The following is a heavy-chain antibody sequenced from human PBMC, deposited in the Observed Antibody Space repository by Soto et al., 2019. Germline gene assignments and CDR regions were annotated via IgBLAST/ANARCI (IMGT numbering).Heavy chain of an antibody. CDR2: IIPIRDMV. Sequence: QVQLVQSGAEVKKPGSSVNVSCKASGGTFSTYSIGWVRQAPGQGLEWMGRIIPIRDMVNYAQKFQDRVTITAEKSTNTAYMGLSSLRSDDTAVYYCARGFAVVPAPDSGLNWFDPWGQGTLVTVSS. V-gene: IGHV1-69*02. D-gene: IGHD2-2*01. J-gene: IGHJ5*02. CDR1: GGTFSTYS. CDR3: ARGFAVVPAPDSGLNWFDP.